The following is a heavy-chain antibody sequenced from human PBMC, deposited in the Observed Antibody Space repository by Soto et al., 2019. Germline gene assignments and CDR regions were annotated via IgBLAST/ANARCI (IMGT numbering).Heavy chain of an antibody. CDR2: IIPIFGTA. J-gene: IGHJ6*02. Sequence: ASVKVSCKASGGTFSSYAISWVRQAPGQGLEWMGGIIPIFGTANYAQKFQGRVTITVDESTSTAYMELSSLRSEDTAVYYCARDRGDIVVVPAAMLGVGDPYYYGMDVWGQGTTVTVSS. CDR1: GGTFSSYA. V-gene: IGHV1-69*13. D-gene: IGHD2-2*01. CDR3: ARDRGDIVVVPAAMLGVGDPYYYGMDV.